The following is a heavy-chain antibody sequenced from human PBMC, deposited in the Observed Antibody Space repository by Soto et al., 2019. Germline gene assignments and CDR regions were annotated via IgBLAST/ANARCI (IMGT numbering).Heavy chain of an antibody. CDR1: GGSISSGGYY. Sequence: SETLSLTCTVSGGSISSGGYYWSWIRQHPGKGLEWIGYIYYSGSTYYNPSLKSRVTISVDTSKNQFSLKLSSVTAADTAVYYCARAQLRYFDWLLGPYYYYGMDVWGQGTTVTVSS. CDR3: ARAQLRYFDWLLGPYYYYGMDV. CDR2: IYYSGST. D-gene: IGHD3-9*01. J-gene: IGHJ6*02. V-gene: IGHV4-31*03.